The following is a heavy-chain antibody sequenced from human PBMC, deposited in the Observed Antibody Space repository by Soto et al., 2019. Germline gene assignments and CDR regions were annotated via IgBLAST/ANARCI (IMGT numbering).Heavy chain of an antibody. D-gene: IGHD6-13*01. Sequence: PSETLCLTCAFSGFSISSGGDSSSWIRLPPGKGLEWIGYIYHSGSTYYNPSPKSRVTISVDRSKNQFSLKLSSVTAADTAVYYCAGEVTAAGNWFDPWGQGTLVTVSS. CDR2: IYHSGST. CDR1: GFSISSGGDS. V-gene: IGHV4-30-2*01. CDR3: AGEVTAAGNWFDP. J-gene: IGHJ5*02.